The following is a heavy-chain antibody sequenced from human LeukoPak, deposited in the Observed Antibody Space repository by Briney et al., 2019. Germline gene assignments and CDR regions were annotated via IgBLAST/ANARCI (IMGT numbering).Heavy chain of an antibody. CDR3: AKDPLWFGELLGDWFDP. D-gene: IGHD3-10*01. V-gene: IGHV3-23*01. J-gene: IGHJ5*02. CDR2: ISGSGGST. CDR1: GFTFSSYA. Sequence: GGSLRLSCAASGFTFSSYAMSWVRQAPGKGLEWVSAISGSGGSTYYADSVKGRFTISRDNSKNTLYLQMNSLRAEDTAVYYCAKDPLWFGELLGDWFDPWGQGTLVTVSS.